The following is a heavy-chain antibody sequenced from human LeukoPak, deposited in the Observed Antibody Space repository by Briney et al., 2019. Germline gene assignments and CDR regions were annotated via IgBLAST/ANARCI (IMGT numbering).Heavy chain of an antibody. CDR2: ISAYNGNT. CDR1: GYTFTSYG. D-gene: IGHD3-16*02. V-gene: IGHV1-18*01. Sequence: GASVKVSCKASGYTFTSYGIGWVRQAPGQGLEWMGWISAYNGNTNYAQKLQGRVTMTTDTSTSTAYMELRSLRSDDTAVYYCARVRNDYVWGSYRYTYYFDYWGQGTLVTVSS. CDR3: ARVRNDYVWGSYRYTYYFDY. J-gene: IGHJ4*02.